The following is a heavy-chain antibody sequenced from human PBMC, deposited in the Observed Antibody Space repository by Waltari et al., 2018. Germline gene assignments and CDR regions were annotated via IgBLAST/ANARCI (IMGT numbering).Heavy chain of an antibody. CDR3: ARDYGDHRGDY. V-gene: IGHV3-48*04. CDR2: ISSSSSPI. J-gene: IGHJ4*02. D-gene: IGHD4-17*01. Sequence: EVQLVESGGGLVQPGGSLRLSCAASGFTFSSYSMNWVRQAPGKGREWVSYISSSSSPIYYEEAGKGRFTISRDNAKNSLYLQMNSLRAEDTAVYYWARDYGDHRGDYWGQGTLVTVSS. CDR1: GFTFSSYS.